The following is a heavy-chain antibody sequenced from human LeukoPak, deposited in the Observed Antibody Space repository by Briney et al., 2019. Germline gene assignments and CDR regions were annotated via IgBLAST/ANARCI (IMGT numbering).Heavy chain of an antibody. CDR2: INHSGST. J-gene: IGHJ4*02. Sequence: SETLSLTCAVYGGSFSGYYWSWIRQPPGKGLEWIGEINHSGSTNYNPSLKSRVTISVDTSKNQFSLKLSSVTAADTAVYYCARNRRYWGQGTLLTVSS. V-gene: IGHV4-34*01. CDR1: GGSFSGYY. CDR3: ARNRRY.